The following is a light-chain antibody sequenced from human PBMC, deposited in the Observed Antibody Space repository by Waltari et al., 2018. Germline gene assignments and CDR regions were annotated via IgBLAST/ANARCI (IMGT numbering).Light chain of an antibody. CDR1: RSDVGRSDL. J-gene: IGLJ3*02. CDR3: CSYADSRTWV. CDR2: EGS. V-gene: IGLV2-23*01. Sequence: QSALTQPASVSGSPGQSITISCTGSRSDVGRSDLVSWYQHHPDKAPQVIIFEGSKRPSGVSNRFSGSKSGNTASLTISGLQAEDEADYYCCSYADSRTWVFGGGTKLTVL.